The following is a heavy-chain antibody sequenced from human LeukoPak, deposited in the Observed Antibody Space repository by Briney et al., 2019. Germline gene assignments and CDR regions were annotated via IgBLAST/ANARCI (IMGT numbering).Heavy chain of an antibody. Sequence: SETLSLTCAVSGYSISTDYYWGWIRQPPGKGLEWIGTVYYSGSAYYNPSLQSRVTISADTSKNQFSLRLSSVTAADTAVYYCARHVSDGRLSPYYFDYWGQGTLVTVSS. CDR2: VYYSGSA. J-gene: IGHJ4*02. V-gene: IGHV4-38-2*01. CDR1: GYSISTDYY. CDR3: ARHVSDGRLSPYYFDY. D-gene: IGHD1-26*01.